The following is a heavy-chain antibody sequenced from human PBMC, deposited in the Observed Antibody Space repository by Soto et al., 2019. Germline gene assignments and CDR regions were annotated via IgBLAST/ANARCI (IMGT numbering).Heavy chain of an antibody. J-gene: IGHJ4*02. CDR2: IYSGGST. CDR3: ARDFYYYGSGTMGGYFYY. CDR1: GLTVSSNY. Sequence: EVQLVESGGGLVQPGGSLRLSCAASGLTVSSNYMSWVRQAPGKGLEWVSVIYSGGSTYYADSVKGRFTISRDNSKNTLYLQMNSLRAEDTAVYYCARDFYYYGSGTMGGYFYYWGQGTLVTVSS. V-gene: IGHV3-66*01. D-gene: IGHD3-10*01.